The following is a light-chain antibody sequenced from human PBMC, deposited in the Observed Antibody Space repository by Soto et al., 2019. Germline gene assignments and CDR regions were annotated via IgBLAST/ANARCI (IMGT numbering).Light chain of an antibody. J-gene: IGKJ1*01. Sequence: DIVLTQSPATLSLSPGERATLSCRASQNVSTYLAWYQQKPGQGPRLLIYGAFTRATGIPARFSGTGSGTEFTLTISSLQSEDFALYYCQQYNDWPLTFGQGTKVDIK. CDR2: GAF. V-gene: IGKV3-15*01. CDR1: QNVSTY. CDR3: QQYNDWPLT.